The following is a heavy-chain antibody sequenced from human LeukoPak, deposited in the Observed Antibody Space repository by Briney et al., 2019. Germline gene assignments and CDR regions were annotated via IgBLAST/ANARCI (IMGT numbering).Heavy chain of an antibody. CDR2: IIPIFGTA. Sequence: GASVKVSCKASGYIFTNYAISWVRQAPGQGLEWMGGIIPIFGTANYAQKFQGRVTITADESTSTAYMELSSLRSEDTAVYYCARDPTYYDFWSGYFGSYFDYWGQGTLVTVSS. V-gene: IGHV1-69*13. J-gene: IGHJ4*02. D-gene: IGHD3-3*01. CDR1: GYIFTNYA. CDR3: ARDPTYYDFWSGYFGSYFDY.